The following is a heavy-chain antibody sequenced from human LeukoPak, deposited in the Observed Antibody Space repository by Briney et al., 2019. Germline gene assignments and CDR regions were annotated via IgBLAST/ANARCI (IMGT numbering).Heavy chain of an antibody. D-gene: IGHD1-26*01. CDR3: ARGGVGATTRTVDY. J-gene: IGHJ4*02. CDR2: INHSGST. CDR1: GGSFSGYY. Sequence: PSETLSLTCAVYGGSFSGYYWSWIRRPPGKGLEWIGEINHSGSTNYNPSLKSRVTISVDTSKNQFSLKLSSVTAADTAVYYCARGGVGATTRTVDYWGQGTLVTVSS. V-gene: IGHV4-34*01.